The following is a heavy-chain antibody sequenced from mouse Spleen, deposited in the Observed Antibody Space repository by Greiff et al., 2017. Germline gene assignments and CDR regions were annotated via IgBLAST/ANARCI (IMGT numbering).Heavy chain of an antibody. J-gene: IGHJ1*01. CDR2: ISDGGGYT. CDR1: GFTFSDNY. Sequence: EVQVVESGGGLVKPGGSLKFSCAASGFTFSDNYMYWVRQTPEKGLEWVATISDGGGYTYYPDSVKGRFTISRDNAKNNLYRQMSSQKSEDTAMYYCARDRYDWYFDVWGAGTTVTVSS. V-gene: IGHV5-4*02. CDR3: ARDRYDWYFDV.